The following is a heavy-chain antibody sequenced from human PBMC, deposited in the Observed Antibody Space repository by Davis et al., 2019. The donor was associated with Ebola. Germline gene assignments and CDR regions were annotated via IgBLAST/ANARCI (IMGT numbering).Heavy chain of an antibody. CDR3: AKDTSNIWFDI. CDR2: INWNGGST. CDR1: GFTFSSYA. J-gene: IGHJ3*02. V-gene: IGHV3-23*01. Sequence: PGGSLRLSCAASGFTFSSYAMSWVRQAPGKGLEWVSGINWNGGSTGYADSVKGRFTISRDNSKNTLYLQMNSLRAEDTAVYYCAKDTSNIWFDIWGQGTNVTVSS. D-gene: IGHD1-26*01.